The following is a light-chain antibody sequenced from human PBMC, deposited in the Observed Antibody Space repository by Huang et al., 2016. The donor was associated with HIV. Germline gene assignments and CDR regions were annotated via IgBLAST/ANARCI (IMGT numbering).Light chain of an antibody. CDR2: WTS. V-gene: IGKV4-1*01. CDR1: QSILYTSKNKNY. Sequence: DIVMTQSPDSLAVSLGERATIHCKSSQSILYTSKNKNYLTWYQQKPGQPPKLLIYWTSTRESGVPDRFSGSGSGTDFTLTINSLQAEDVAVYYCQQFYSSPYTFGQGTKLEIK. CDR3: QQFYSSPYT. J-gene: IGKJ2*01.